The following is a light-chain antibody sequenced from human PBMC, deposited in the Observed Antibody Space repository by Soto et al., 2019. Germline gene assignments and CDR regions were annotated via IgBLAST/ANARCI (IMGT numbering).Light chain of an antibody. CDR2: GAS. Sequence: EIVMTQSPATLSVSPGERATLSCRASQSVSSNLAWYQKKPGQAPRLLIYGASTRATGIPARFSGSGSGTELTLTNSSLQSEDFAVYSCQHYDNWWTFGQGTRVEIK. CDR3: QHYDNWWT. V-gene: IGKV3-15*01. J-gene: IGKJ1*01. CDR1: QSVSSN.